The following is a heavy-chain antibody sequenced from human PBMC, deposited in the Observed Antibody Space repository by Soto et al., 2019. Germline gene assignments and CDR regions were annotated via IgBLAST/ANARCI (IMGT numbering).Heavy chain of an antibody. CDR1: GGTFSSYA. CDR2: IIPIFGTA. J-gene: IGHJ4*02. CDR3: ARAMNTAELLWPFDY. D-gene: IGHD2-2*01. Sequence: QVQLVQSGAEVKKPGSSVKVSCKASGGTFSSYAISWVRQAPGQGLEWMGGIIPIFGTANYAQKFQGRVTITADESTSTADMELSSLRSEDTAVYYCARAMNTAELLWPFDYWGQGTLVTVSS. V-gene: IGHV1-69*01.